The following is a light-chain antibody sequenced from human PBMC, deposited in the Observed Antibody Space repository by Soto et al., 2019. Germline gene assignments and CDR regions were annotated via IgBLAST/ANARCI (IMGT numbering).Light chain of an antibody. Sequence: QPVLTHSPSASASLGASVKLTCTLSSGHSSYAIAWHQQQPEKGPRYLMKLNSDGSHNKGDGIPDRFSGSSSGAERYFTISSLQSEDEADYYCQTWGTGIVVFGGGTKVTVL. J-gene: IGLJ2*01. CDR1: SGHSSYA. CDR2: LNSDGSH. CDR3: QTWGTGIVV. V-gene: IGLV4-69*01.